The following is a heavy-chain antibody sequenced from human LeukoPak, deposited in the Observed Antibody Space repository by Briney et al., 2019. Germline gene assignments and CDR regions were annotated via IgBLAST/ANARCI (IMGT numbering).Heavy chain of an antibody. J-gene: IGHJ4*02. CDR3: ARDSGGWYWAFDF. V-gene: IGHV6-1*01. Sequence: SQTLSLTCAISGDSVSNNIATWNWIRQSPSRGLEWLGRTYYRSRWGNDYAISVKSRITINPDTSKNQFSLQLNSVTPEDTAVYYCARDSGGWYWAFDFWGQGTPVTASS. D-gene: IGHD6-19*01. CDR2: TYYRSRWGN. CDR1: GDSVSNNIAT.